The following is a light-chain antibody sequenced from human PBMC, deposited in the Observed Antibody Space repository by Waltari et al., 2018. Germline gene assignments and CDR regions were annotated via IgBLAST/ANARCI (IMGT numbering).Light chain of an antibody. Sequence: QTVVTQEPSFSVSPGGTVILPCALGSGSVPNSFSPGWYQQTPGQAPRTLIYSTNTRSSGVPDRFSGSILGSKAALTITGAQADDESDYYCVLYLPSGIWVFGGGTKLTVL. V-gene: IGLV8-61*01. CDR3: VLYLPSGIWV. CDR2: STN. CDR1: SGSVPNSFS. J-gene: IGLJ3*02.